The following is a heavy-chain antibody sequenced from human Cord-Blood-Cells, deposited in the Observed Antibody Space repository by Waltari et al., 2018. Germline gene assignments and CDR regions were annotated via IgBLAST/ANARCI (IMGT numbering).Heavy chain of an antibody. Sequence: EVQLLESGGGLVQPGGSLRLSCAASGFTFSSYAMSWVRQAPGKGLEWVSASSGSGGSTYYAYSVKGRFTSSRYNSKNTLYLQINSLRAEDTAVYYCVKDRDRSWYLDAFDIWGQGTMVTVSS. CDR1: GFTFSSYA. D-gene: IGHD6-13*01. CDR3: VKDRDRSWYLDAFDI. V-gene: IGHV3-23*01. CDR2: SSGSGGST. J-gene: IGHJ3*02.